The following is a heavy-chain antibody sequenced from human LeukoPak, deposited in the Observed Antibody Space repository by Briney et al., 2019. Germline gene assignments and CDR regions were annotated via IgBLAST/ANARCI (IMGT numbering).Heavy chain of an antibody. V-gene: IGHV3-23*01. D-gene: IGHD7-27*01. Sequence: GGSLRLSCAASGFSVSSNYMNWVRQAPGKGLEWVSATSASGSSTYYADSVKGRFTISRDNSKNTLYLQMNSLRAEDTAVYYCAKDGARTGVRYFDYWGQGTLVTVSS. CDR2: TSASGSST. CDR1: GFSVSSNY. CDR3: AKDGARTGVRYFDY. J-gene: IGHJ4*02.